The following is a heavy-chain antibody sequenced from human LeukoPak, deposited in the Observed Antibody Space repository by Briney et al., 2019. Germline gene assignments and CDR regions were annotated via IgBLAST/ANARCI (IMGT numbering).Heavy chain of an antibody. J-gene: IGHJ5*01. D-gene: IGHD3-10*01. CDR1: GYAITSGGFS. CDR2: IYDRGPA. Sequence: NPSETLSLTCTVSGYAITSGGFSWNWIRQPPGEGLEWIGCIYDRGPAYYNPSLKSRFTISVDRPKNQFFLNVTSLTAADTAVYYCARSRQASGLFNSWGQGTLVVVSS. V-gene: IGHV4-30-2*01. CDR3: ARSRQASGLFNS.